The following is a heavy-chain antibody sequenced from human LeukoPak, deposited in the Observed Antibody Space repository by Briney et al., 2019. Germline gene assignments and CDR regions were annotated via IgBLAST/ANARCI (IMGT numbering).Heavy chain of an antibody. V-gene: IGHV4-59*12. CDR3: ARDEDQGYDFWSGSPEIE. D-gene: IGHD3-3*01. CDR2: IYYSGST. Sequence: SETLSLTCTVSGGSISSYYWSWIRQPPGKGLEWIGYIYYSGSTNYNPSLKSRVTISVDRSKNQFSLKLSSVTAADTAVYYCARDEDQGYDFWSGSPEIEWGQGTLVTVSS. CDR1: GGSISSYY. J-gene: IGHJ4*02.